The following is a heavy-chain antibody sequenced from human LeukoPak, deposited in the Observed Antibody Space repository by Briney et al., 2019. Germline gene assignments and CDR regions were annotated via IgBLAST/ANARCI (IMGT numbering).Heavy chain of an antibody. D-gene: IGHD4-17*01. Sequence: GGSLRLSCAASGFTFSNAWMSWVRQAPGKGLGWVGRIKSKTDGGTTDYAAPVKGRFTISRDDSKNTLYLQMNSLKTEDTAVYYCTTGPTVTTSLGYWGQGTLVTVPS. CDR1: GFTFSNAW. CDR2: IKSKTDGGTT. CDR3: TTGPTVTTSLGY. J-gene: IGHJ4*02. V-gene: IGHV3-15*01.